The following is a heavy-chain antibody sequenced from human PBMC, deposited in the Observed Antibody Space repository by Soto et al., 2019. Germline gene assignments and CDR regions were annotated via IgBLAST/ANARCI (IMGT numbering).Heavy chain of an antibody. CDR2: ISYDGSNK. Sequence: QVQLVESGGGVVQPGRSLRLSCAASGFTFSSYAMHWVRQAPGKGLEWVAVISYDGSNKYYADSVKGRFTISRDNSKNTLYLQMNSLRAEDTAVYYCARFGGSKPLDIWGQGTMVTVSS. CDR1: GFTFSSYA. CDR3: ARFGGSKPLDI. D-gene: IGHD2-15*01. V-gene: IGHV3-30-3*01. J-gene: IGHJ3*02.